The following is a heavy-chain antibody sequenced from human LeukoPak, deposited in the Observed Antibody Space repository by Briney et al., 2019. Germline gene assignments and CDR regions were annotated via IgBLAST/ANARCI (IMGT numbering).Heavy chain of an antibody. J-gene: IGHJ3*02. CDR2: ISAYNGNT. V-gene: IGHV1-18*01. D-gene: IGHD2-21*02. CDR1: GYTFTSYG. CDR3: AREMGRCGGDCYQDAFDI. Sequence: ASVKVSCKASGYTFTSYGISWVRQAPGQGLEWMGWISAYNGNTNYAQKLQGRVTMTTDTSTSTAYMELRSLRSDDTAVYYCAREMGRCGGDCYQDAFDIWGQGTMVTVSS.